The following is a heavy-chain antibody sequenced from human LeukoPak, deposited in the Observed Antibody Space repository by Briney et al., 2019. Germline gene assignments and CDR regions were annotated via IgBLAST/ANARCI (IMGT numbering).Heavy chain of an antibody. V-gene: IGHV4-30-2*01. D-gene: IGHD3-22*01. Sequence: SETLSLTCAVSGGSISSGGYSWSWIRQPPGKGLEWIGYIYHSGSTYYNPSLKSRVTISVDRSKNQFSLKLSSATAADTAVYYCARVGKYYYDSSGYYLPLYYYGMDVWGQGTTVTVSS. J-gene: IGHJ6*02. CDR2: IYHSGST. CDR1: GGSISSGGYS. CDR3: ARVGKYYYDSSGYYLPLYYYGMDV.